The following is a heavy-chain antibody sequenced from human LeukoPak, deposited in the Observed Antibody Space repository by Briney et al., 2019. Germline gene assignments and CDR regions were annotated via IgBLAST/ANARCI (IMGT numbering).Heavy chain of an antibody. CDR1: GFTSSNYW. D-gene: IGHD2-2*01. CDR3: ARRRCSSTSCFFDY. CDR2: IKQDGSEK. Sequence: GGSLRLSCAASGFTSSNYWMSWVRQAPGKGLEWVANIKQDGSEKYYVDSVKGRFTISRDNAKNSLYLQMNSLSAEDTAVYYCARRRCSSTSCFFDYWGQGTLVTVSS. J-gene: IGHJ4*02. V-gene: IGHV3-7*01.